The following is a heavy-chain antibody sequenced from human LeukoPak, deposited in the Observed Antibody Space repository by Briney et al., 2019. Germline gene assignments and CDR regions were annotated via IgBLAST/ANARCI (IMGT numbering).Heavy chain of an antibody. Sequence: ASVKVSCKASGGTFSSYAISWVRQATGQGLEWMGWMNPISGNTGHAQKFQGRVTMTRDTSISTAYMELSRLRSDDTAVYYCARDKQLDWAHYYYYYMDVWGKGTTVTVSS. D-gene: IGHD1-1*01. CDR2: MNPISGNT. V-gene: IGHV1-8*02. J-gene: IGHJ6*03. CDR1: GGTFSSYA. CDR3: ARDKQLDWAHYYYYYMDV.